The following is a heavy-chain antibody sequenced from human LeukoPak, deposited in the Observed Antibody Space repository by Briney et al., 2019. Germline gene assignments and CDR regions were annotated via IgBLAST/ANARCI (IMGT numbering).Heavy chain of an antibody. CDR3: ARLGSYHDF. D-gene: IGHD1-26*01. V-gene: IGHV4-4*09. J-gene: IGHJ4*02. Sequence: SETLSLTCTVSGASISSYYWSWIRRTPEKGLEWMGNIHTSGGSSYYPSLKSRLTMSTDTSKNQLSLKLTSVTAADTAVYFCARLGSYHDFWGQGALVTVSS. CDR2: IHTSGGS. CDR1: GASISSYY.